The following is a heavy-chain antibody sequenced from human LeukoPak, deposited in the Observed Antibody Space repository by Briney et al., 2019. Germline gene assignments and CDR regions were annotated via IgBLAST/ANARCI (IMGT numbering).Heavy chain of an antibody. Sequence: ASVKVSCKASGYTFTSYAMHWVRQAPGQRLEWMGWINAGNGNTKYSQKFQGRVTITRDTSASTAYMELSSLRSEDTAVYYCAGDADSSSWYGGPDFDYWGQGTLVTVSS. CDR2: INAGNGNT. V-gene: IGHV1-3*01. D-gene: IGHD6-13*01. CDR3: AGDADSSSWYGGPDFDY. CDR1: GYTFTSYA. J-gene: IGHJ4*02.